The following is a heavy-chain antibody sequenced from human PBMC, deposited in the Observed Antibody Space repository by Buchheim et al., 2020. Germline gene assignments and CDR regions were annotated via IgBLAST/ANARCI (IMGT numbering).Heavy chain of an antibody. V-gene: IGHV3-30*18. CDR2: ISYDGSNK. CDR3: AKDGQRWLQSYYFDY. CDR1: GFTFSSYG. Sequence: QVQLVESGGGVVQPGRSLRLSCAASGFTFSSYGMHWVRQAPGKGLEWVAVISYDGSNKYYADSVKGRFTISRDNSKKTLYLQMNSLRAEDTAVYYCAKDGQRWLQSYYFDYWGQGTL. J-gene: IGHJ4*02. D-gene: IGHD5-24*01.